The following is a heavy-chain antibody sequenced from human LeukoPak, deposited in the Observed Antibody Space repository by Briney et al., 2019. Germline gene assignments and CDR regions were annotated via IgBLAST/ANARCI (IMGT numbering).Heavy chain of an antibody. CDR2: VYYSGDT. CDR3: ARDWAIYGMDV. D-gene: IGHD3-16*01. CDR1: GGSISSGGYY. Sequence: SETLSLTCTVSGGSISSGGYYWSWTRRQPGKGLEWIGYVYYSGDTYYNPSLKSRVTISVDTSKNQFSLKLSSVTAADTAVYYCARDWAIYGMDVWGQGTTVTVSS. J-gene: IGHJ6*02. V-gene: IGHV4-31*03.